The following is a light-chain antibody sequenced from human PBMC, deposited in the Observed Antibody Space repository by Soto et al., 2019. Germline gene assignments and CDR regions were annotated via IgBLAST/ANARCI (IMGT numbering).Light chain of an antibody. V-gene: IGLV2-14*03. J-gene: IGLJ1*01. Sequence: QSALTQPASVFGSPGQSITISCTGTSSDVGGYNFVSWYQQHPGKAPKLMIYEVSNRPSGVSNRFSGSKSGITASLTISGLQPEDEADYYCSSYTTSSTVVFGTGTKVTVL. CDR1: SSDVGGYNF. CDR2: EVS. CDR3: SSYTTSSTVV.